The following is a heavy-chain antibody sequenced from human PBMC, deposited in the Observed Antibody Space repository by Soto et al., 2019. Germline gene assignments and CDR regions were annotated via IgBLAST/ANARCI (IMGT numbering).Heavy chain of an antibody. CDR1: GGSLSVNNW. D-gene: IGHD1-1*01. J-gene: IGHJ6*02. Sequence: QVQLQESGPRLVKPSGTLSLTCVVSGGSLSVNNWWRWVRQSPGRGLEWIGEIFHNGRTSYNPSLRGQVTMSVDKPNNQCPRRLTSVTAAGTTVYYCAKGNEALDVWGQGTTVIVS. V-gene: IGHV4-4*02. CDR3: AKGNEALDV. CDR2: IFHNGRT.